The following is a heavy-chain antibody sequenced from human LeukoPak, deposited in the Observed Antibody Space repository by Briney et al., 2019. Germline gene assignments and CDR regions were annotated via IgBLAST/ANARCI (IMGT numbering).Heavy chain of an antibody. Sequence: PGGSLRLSCAASGFTFSSYWMSWVRQAPGKGLEWVANIKQDGSEKYYVDSVKGRFTISRDNSKNTLYLQMNSLRAEDTAIYYCAKGLGAGLLGYWGQGTLVTVSS. CDR3: AKGLGAGLLGY. J-gene: IGHJ4*02. D-gene: IGHD3/OR15-3a*01. V-gene: IGHV3-7*05. CDR2: IKQDGSEK. CDR1: GFTFSSYW.